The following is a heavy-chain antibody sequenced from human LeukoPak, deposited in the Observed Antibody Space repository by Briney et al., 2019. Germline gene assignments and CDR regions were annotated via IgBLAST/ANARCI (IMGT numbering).Heavy chain of an antibody. CDR1: GFTFSDCG. CDR2: ISYDGNHK. Sequence: GGSLRLSCAASGFTFSDCGMHWVRQAPGKGLEWVAVISYDGNHKYYTDSVKGRFTISRDNSKNTLYLQMSSLRAEDTAVYYCTKDDAYSSSWYACDIWGQGTMVTVSS. CDR3: TKDDAYSSSWYACDI. D-gene: IGHD6-13*01. J-gene: IGHJ3*02. V-gene: IGHV3-30*18.